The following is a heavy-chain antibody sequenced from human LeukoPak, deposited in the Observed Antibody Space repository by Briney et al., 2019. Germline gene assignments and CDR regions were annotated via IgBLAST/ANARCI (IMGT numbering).Heavy chain of an antibody. D-gene: IGHD3-22*01. J-gene: IGHJ4*02. V-gene: IGHV4-59*08. CDR3: ASRAYYDSSGLDY. Sequence: PSETLSLTCIVPGGXIRNYYWTWIRQPPEKGLEWIGHVSNSGSTKYNPSLKSRVTISIDTSKKHFSLKLSSVTAADTAVYYCASRAYYDSSGLDYWGQGILVTVSS. CDR1: GGXIRNYY. CDR2: VSNSGST.